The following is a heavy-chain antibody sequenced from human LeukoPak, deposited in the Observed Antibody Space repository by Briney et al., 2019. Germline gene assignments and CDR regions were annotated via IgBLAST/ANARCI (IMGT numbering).Heavy chain of an antibody. V-gene: IGHV3-7*01. CDR1: GFTFSAYW. CDR2: IKQDGSEK. Sequence: GGSLRLSCAASGFTFSAYWMNWVRQAPGKGLEWVANIKQDGSEKHYVDSVKGRFTISRDNAKNSLHLQMNSLRAEDTAVYYCARDRRGGSGWYYFDSWGQGTLVTVSS. CDR3: ARDRRGGSGWYYFDS. J-gene: IGHJ4*02. D-gene: IGHD6-19*01.